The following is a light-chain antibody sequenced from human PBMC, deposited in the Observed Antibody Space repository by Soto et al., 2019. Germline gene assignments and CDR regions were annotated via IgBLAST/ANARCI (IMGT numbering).Light chain of an antibody. CDR1: QDISKY. V-gene: IGKV1-33*01. J-gene: IGKJ2*01. CDR3: QQYDILPYT. Sequence: DIQMTQSPSSLSASVGDRVTITCQASQDISKYLSWHQQKPGKAPKLLIYDASKLETGVPSRFSGSGSGTDFVLTISSLQLEDVATYFCQQYDILPYTFGQGTNLDIK. CDR2: DAS.